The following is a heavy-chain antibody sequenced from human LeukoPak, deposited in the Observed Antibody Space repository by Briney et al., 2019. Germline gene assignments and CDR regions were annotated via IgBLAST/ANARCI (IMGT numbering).Heavy chain of an antibody. D-gene: IGHD2-15*01. CDR2: INHSGST. V-gene: IGHV4-61*10. J-gene: IGHJ3*02. Sequence: PSETLSLTCTVPGGSISSGSYYWSWIRQPAGKGLEWIGEINHSGSTNYNPSLKSRVTISVDTSKNQFSLKLSSVTAADTAVYYCARQKRWWPLQLAFDIWGQGTMDTVSS. CDR3: ARQKRWWPLQLAFDI. CDR1: GGSISSGSYY.